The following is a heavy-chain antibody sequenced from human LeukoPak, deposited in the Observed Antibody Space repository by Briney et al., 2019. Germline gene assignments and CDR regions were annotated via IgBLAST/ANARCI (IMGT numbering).Heavy chain of an antibody. CDR3: ARGGYCTNGVCLPGDY. CDR1: GGTFSSYA. V-gene: IGHV1-69*06. J-gene: IGHJ4*02. CDR2: IIPIFGTA. Sequence: AASVKVSCKASGGTFSSYAISWVRQAPGQGLEWMGGIIPIFGTANYAQKFQGRVTITADKSTSTAYMELSSLRSEDTAVYYCARGGYCTNGVCLPGDYWGQGTLVTVSS. D-gene: IGHD2-8*01.